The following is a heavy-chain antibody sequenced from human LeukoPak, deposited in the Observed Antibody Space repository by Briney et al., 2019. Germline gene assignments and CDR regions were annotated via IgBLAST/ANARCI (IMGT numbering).Heavy chain of an antibody. CDR1: GGHINSFY. J-gene: IGHJ5*02. Sequence: SETLSLTCTVSGGHINSFYWSWIRPPPGKGLEGIGYLYYSGSTNYNPSLKCRVTISVDTSKNQFSLKLSSVTAADTAVYYCARRLLWFGEAGWFDPWGQGTLVTVSS. V-gene: IGHV4-59*01. CDR3: ARRLLWFGEAGWFDP. D-gene: IGHD3-10*01. CDR2: LYYSGST.